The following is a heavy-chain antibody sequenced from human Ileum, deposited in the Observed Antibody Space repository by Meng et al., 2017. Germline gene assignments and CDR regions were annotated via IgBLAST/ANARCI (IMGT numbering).Heavy chain of an antibody. D-gene: IGHD3-3*01. CDR2: THYRSKWYS. CDR1: EGSVSRNIAA. V-gene: IGHV6-1*01. J-gene: IGHJ4*02. CDR3: ASGSGSLDY. Sequence: QVTLAQPGHGLVHPSQTFSLTVAVSEGSVSRNIAAWNWSRQSPLRGREWLGRTHYRSKWYSEYAVSAKSRISITPDTSKNQFSLQMNSVTPEDTAVYYCASGSGSLDYWGPGTLVTVSS.